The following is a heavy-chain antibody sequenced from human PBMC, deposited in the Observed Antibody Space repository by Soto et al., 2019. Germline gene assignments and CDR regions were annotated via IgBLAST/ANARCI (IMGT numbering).Heavy chain of an antibody. Sequence: PSATLSLTCPIPCPSIRSYYWSWIRKPPWKGLEWIGYIYYSGSTNYNPSLKSRVTLSVDTFKNLFSLKLSSVTAADTVVYYCARLGDTMVRGVITYYYYGMDVWGQGTTVT. V-gene: IGHV4-59*08. CDR1: CPSIRSYY. CDR2: IYYSGST. D-gene: IGHD3-10*01. CDR3: ARLGDTMVRGVITYYYYGMDV. J-gene: IGHJ6*02.